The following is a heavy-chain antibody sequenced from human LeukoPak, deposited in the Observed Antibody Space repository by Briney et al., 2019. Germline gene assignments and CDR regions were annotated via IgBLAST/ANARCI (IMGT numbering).Heavy chain of an antibody. CDR2: IIPILGIA. Sequence: SVKVSCKASGGTFSSYAISWVRQAPGQGLEWMGRIIPILGIANYAQKFQGRVTITADKSTSTAYMELSSLRSEDTAVYYCARGDITMVRGASRWFDPWGQGTLVTVSS. CDR1: GGTFSSYA. D-gene: IGHD3-10*01. J-gene: IGHJ5*02. CDR3: ARGDITMVRGASRWFDP. V-gene: IGHV1-69*04.